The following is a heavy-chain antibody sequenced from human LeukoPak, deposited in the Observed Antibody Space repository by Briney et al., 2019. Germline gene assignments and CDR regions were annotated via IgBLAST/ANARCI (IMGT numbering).Heavy chain of an antibody. Sequence: SETLSLTCSVSGGSISSSSDYWGWVRQPPGTGLEWIGSIYHSETTYYNPSLKSRVIISVDTSKNQFPLKLNSVTAADTAVYYCGRPNPDSSGYYGSFDPWGQGILVTVSS. CDR2: IYHSETT. J-gene: IGHJ5*02. D-gene: IGHD3-22*01. CDR3: GRPNPDSSGYYGSFDP. V-gene: IGHV4-39*01. CDR1: GGSISSSSDY.